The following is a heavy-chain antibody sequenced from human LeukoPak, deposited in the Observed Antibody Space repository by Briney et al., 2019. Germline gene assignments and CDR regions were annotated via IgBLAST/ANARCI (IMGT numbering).Heavy chain of an antibody. CDR2: ISYDGSNK. Sequence: GGSLRLSCAASGFTFSSYGMHWVRQAPGKGLEWVAVISYDGSNKYYADSVRGRFTISRDNSKNTLYLQMNSLRAEDTAVYYCSSIHFPWGQGTLVTVSS. D-gene: IGHD2-2*02. J-gene: IGHJ5*02. V-gene: IGHV3-30*03. CDR3: SSIHFP. CDR1: GFTFSSYG.